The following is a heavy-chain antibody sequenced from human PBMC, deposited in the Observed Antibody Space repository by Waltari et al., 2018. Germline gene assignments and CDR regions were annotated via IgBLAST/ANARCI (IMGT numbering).Heavy chain of an antibody. D-gene: IGHD2-15*01. CDR3: ARDYGSSRRGAFDI. V-gene: IGHV4-59*01. CDR1: GGSISSYY. Sequence: QVQLQESGPGLVKPSETLSLTCTVSGGSISSYYWSWIRQPPGKGLEWIGYIYYSGSTNYNPSLKSRVTISVDTSKNQFSLKLSSVTAADTAVYYCARDYGSSRRGAFDIWGQGTMVTVSS. J-gene: IGHJ3*02. CDR2: IYYSGST.